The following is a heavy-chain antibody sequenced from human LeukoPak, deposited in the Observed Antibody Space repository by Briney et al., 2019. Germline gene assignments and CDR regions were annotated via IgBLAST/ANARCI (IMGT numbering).Heavy chain of an antibody. J-gene: IGHJ4*02. CDR2: INSDGSST. CDR3: ARDLKGGSYRNFDY. D-gene: IGHD2-15*01. CDR1: GFTLSGYW. V-gene: IGHV3-74*01. Sequence: PGGSLRLSCVASGFTLSGYWMHWVRQAPGRGPAWVSRINSDGSSTTYADSVKGRFTVSRDNAKNMLYLQMNSLRADDTAVYYCARDLKGGSYRNFDYWGQGTLVTVSS.